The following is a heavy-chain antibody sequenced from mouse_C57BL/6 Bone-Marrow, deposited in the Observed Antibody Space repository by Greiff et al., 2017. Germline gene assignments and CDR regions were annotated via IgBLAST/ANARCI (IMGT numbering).Heavy chain of an antibody. D-gene: IGHD1-1*01. CDR2: IDPSDSYT. CDR1: GYTFTSYW. CDR3: AREGVGCYYGGNDYYAMDY. Sequence: QVQLQQPGAELVMPGASVKLSCKASGYTFTSYWMHWVKQRPGQGLEWIGEIDPSDSYTNYNQKFKGKSTLTVDKSSSTAYMQLSSLSSEDSAVYYCAREGVGCYYGGNDYYAMDYWGQGTSVTVSS. V-gene: IGHV1-69*01. J-gene: IGHJ4*01.